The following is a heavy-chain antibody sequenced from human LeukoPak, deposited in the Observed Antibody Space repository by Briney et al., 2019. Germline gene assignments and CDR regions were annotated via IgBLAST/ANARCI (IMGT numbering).Heavy chain of an antibody. D-gene: IGHD3-10*01. V-gene: IGHV3-23*01. CDR3: AKRNTMVRGGPCFDY. CDR1: GFTFSSYS. Sequence: GGSLRLSCAASGFTFSSYSMNWVRQAPGKGLEWVSIIFGNGDTTYYADSVKGRFTVSRDNSKDTLYLQMNGLRPDDTAIYYCAKRNTMVRGGPCFDYWGQGLLVTVSS. CDR2: IFGNGDTT. J-gene: IGHJ4*02.